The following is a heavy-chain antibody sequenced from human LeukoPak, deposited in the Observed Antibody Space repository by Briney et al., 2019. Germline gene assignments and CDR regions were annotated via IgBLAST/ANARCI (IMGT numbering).Heavy chain of an antibody. D-gene: IGHD3-3*01. CDR3: ARQGRFGVVINWFDP. Sequence: SETLSLTCTVSGYSISSGYYWGWIRQPPGKGLEWIGSIYHSGSTYYNPSLKSRVTISVDTSKNQFSLKLSSVTAADTAVYYCARQGRFGVVINWFDPWGQGTLVTVSS. CDR2: IYHSGST. CDR1: GYSISSGYY. V-gene: IGHV4-38-2*02. J-gene: IGHJ5*02.